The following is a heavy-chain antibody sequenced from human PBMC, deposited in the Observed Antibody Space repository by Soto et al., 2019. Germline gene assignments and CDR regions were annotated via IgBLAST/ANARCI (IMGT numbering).Heavy chain of an antibody. CDR2: ISTHGRNT. D-gene: IGHD3-3*01. V-gene: IGHV3-64D*08. Sequence: HPGGSLRLSCSASGFSFRDSAMHWVRQAPGKELEYVSAISTHGRNTYYADSVKGRFTISRDNSKNTVHLQMSSLRVEDTAVYYCVRDVSGVVIFDSWGQGTPVTVSS. CDR1: GFSFRDSA. CDR3: VRDVSGVVIFDS. J-gene: IGHJ4*02.